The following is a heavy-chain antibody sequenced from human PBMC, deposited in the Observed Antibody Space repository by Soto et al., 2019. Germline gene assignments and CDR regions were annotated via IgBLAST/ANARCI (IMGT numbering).Heavy chain of an antibody. V-gene: IGHV3-7*01. CDR3: ARQDSSGYHYFDY. D-gene: IGHD3-22*01. CDR1: GFIFSNYW. J-gene: IGHJ4*02. CDR2: IRQDESER. Sequence: EVQLVESGGGLVQPGGSLRLSCAASGFIFSNYWMSWVRQAPGKGLERVANIRQDESERFYVDTVRGQFTISRDNAKDSLYLEMNDLSADDTGVYYCARQDSSGYHYFDYWGQGTLVTVSS.